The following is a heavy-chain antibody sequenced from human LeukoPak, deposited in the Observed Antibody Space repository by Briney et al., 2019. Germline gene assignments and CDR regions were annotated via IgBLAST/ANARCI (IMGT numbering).Heavy chain of an antibody. V-gene: IGHV3-23*01. CDR2: ISGSGGST. D-gene: IGHD5-18*01. CDR3: AKGGWYTAMASDAFDI. J-gene: IGHJ3*02. Sequence: GGTLRLSCAASGFTFSSYGMSWVRQAPGKGLEWVSAISGSGGSTYYAGSVKGRFTISRDNSKNTLYLQMNSLRAEDTAVYYCAKGGWYTAMASDAFDIWGQGAMVTVSS. CDR1: GFTFSSYG.